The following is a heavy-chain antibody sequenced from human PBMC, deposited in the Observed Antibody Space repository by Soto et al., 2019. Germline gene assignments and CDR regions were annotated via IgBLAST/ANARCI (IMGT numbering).Heavy chain of an antibody. CDR2: ISAYNGNT. D-gene: IGHD2-8*01. CDR3: ARDKDIVLMVYAGPDY. J-gene: IGHJ4*02. CDR1: GGTFSSYA. V-gene: IGHV1-18*01. Sequence: ASVKVSCKASGGTFSSYAISWVRQAPGQGLEWMGWISAYNGNTNYAQKLQGRVTMTTDTSTSTAYMELRSLRSDDTAVYYCARDKDIVLMVYAGPDYWGQGTLVTVSS.